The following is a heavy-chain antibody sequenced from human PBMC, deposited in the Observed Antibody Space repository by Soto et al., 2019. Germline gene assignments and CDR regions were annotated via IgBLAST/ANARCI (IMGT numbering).Heavy chain of an antibody. Sequence: SGGSLKLSRAAPGFPFNIYNMNWVRQAPGEGLDLVSYIMPGSSHIYYADSVKGRFTISRDNAKNSLYLQMNSLRAEDTAVYYCARYDSSGYYWPYYYYGMDLWGQGTTVTVSS. D-gene: IGHD3-22*01. V-gene: IGHV3-48*01. CDR1: GFPFNIYN. CDR2: IMPGSSHI. J-gene: IGHJ6*02. CDR3: ARYDSSGYYWPYYYYGMDL.